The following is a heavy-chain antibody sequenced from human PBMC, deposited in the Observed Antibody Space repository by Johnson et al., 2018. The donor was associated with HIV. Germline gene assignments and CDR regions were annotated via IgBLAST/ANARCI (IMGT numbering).Heavy chain of an antibody. CDR3: AKGTSSFIAAAADN. CDR2: ISGSGGSI. CDR1: GFTFSSYW. V-gene: IGHV3-23*04. D-gene: IGHD6-13*01. J-gene: IGHJ3*01. Sequence: VKLVESGGGLVQPGGSLRLSCAASGFTFSSYWMSWVRQAPGKGLEWVSAISGSGGSIGYADSVKGRFTISRDNAKNSLYLQMNSLRAEDTALYYCAKGTSSFIAAAADNWGQGTMVTVSS.